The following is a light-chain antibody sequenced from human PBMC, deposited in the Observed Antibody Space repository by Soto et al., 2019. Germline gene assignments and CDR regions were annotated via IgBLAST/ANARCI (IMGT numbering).Light chain of an antibody. Sequence: QPVLTQPRSVSGSPGQSVTISCTGTSSDVGGYNYVSWYQQHPGKAPKLMIYDVSKRPSGVPDRFSGSKSGNTASLTISGLQAEDEADYYCCSYAGSSLYVFGTGTKLTVL. CDR2: DVS. V-gene: IGLV2-11*01. CDR1: SSDVGGYNY. CDR3: CSYAGSSLYV. J-gene: IGLJ1*01.